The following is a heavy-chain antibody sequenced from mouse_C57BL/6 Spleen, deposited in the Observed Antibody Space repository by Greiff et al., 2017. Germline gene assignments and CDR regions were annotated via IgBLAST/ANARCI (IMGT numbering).Heavy chain of an antibody. Sequence: ASGPGLLQPSQSLSLTCSVTGYSITSGYYWNWIRQFPGNKLEWMGYISYDGSNNYNPSLKNRISITRDTSKNQFFLKLNSVTTEDTATYYCARVNSLYAMDDWGQGTSVTVSS. J-gene: IGHJ4*01. D-gene: IGHD6-2*01. CDR1: GYSITSGYY. CDR3: ARVNSLYAMDD. CDR2: ISYDGSN. V-gene: IGHV3-6*01.